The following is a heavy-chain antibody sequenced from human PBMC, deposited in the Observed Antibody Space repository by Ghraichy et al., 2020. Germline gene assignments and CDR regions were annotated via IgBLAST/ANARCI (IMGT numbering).Heavy chain of an antibody. CDR1: GGSISSGDYY. J-gene: IGHJ6*03. CDR3: ARRYSYYYYMDV. Sequence: SETPSLTCTVSGGSISSGDYYWSWIRQPPGKGLEWIGYIYYSGSTYYNPSLKSRVTISVDTSKNQFSLKLSSVTAADTAVYYCARRYSYYYYMDVWGKGTTVTVSS. D-gene: IGHD1-14*01. CDR2: IYYSGST. V-gene: IGHV4-30-4*01.